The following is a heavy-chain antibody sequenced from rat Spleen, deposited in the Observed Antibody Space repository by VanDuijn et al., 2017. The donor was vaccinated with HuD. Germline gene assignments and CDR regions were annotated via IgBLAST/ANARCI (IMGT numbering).Heavy chain of an antibody. CDR2: ITTSGGST. CDR1: GFTFRNFD. J-gene: IGHJ2*01. CDR3: ARRDYDVTFYYHYFDY. V-gene: IGHV5-25*01. D-gene: IGHD1-12*02. Sequence: EVQLVESGGALVQPGGSLNLSCAVSGFTFRNFDMAWVRQAPTKGLEWVASITTSGGSTYYRDSVKGRFTVSRDNAKSTLYLQMDSLTSEDTATYYCARRDYDVTFYYHYFDYWGQGVMVTVSS.